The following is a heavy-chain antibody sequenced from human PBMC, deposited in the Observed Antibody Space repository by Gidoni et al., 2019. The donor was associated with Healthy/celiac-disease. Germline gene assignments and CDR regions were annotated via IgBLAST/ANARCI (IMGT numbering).Heavy chain of an antibody. CDR1: GFTFSSYA. CDR3: VRDYGDYLGYDAFDI. D-gene: IGHD4-17*01. CDR2: ISSNGGST. V-gene: IGHV3-64D*06. Sequence: EVQLVESGGGLVQPGGSLRLSCSASGFTFSSYAMHWVRQAPGKGLEYVSAISSNGGSTYYADSVKGRFTISRDNSKNTLYLQMSSLRAEDTAVYYCVRDYGDYLGYDAFDIWGQGTMVTVSS. J-gene: IGHJ3*02.